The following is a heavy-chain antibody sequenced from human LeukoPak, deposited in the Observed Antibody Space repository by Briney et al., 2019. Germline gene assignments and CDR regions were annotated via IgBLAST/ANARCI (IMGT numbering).Heavy chain of an antibody. Sequence: SETLSLTCAVYGGSFSGYYWSWIRQPPGKGLEWIGEINHSGSTNYNPSLKSRVTISVDTSKKQFSLKLSSVTAADTAVYYCARGFGDYLWGSYRYGFDYWGPGTLVTVSS. CDR2: INHSGST. CDR3: ARGFGDYLWGSYRYGFDY. J-gene: IGHJ4*02. D-gene: IGHD3-16*02. V-gene: IGHV4-34*01. CDR1: GGSFSGYY.